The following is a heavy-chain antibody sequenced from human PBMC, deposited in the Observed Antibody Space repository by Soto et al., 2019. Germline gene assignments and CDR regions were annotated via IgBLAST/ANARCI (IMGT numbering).Heavy chain of an antibody. V-gene: IGHV4-61*01. J-gene: IGHJ4*02. CDR1: CASLRSGSYY. CDR2: ISHSGRT. Sequence: KTSETLSLTCTVSCASLRSGSYYWSWIRQPPGKGLEWIGYISHSGRTNYDPSLKSRLTMSVDTSQNQFSLQLNSVTAADTAVYYCSYGSSFDYWGQGTQVTVSS. D-gene: IGHD3-10*01. CDR3: SYGSSFDY.